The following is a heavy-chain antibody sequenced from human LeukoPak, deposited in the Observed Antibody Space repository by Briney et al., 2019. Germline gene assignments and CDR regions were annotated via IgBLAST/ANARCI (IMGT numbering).Heavy chain of an antibody. CDR3: ARGRNCGGDCYYFAY. Sequence: SETLSLTCTVSGGSINGYYWSWIRQPAGKGLEWIGRIYTSGTTNYNPSLKSRVTMSVDTSKNQFSLKLSSVTAADTAVYYCARGRNCGGDCYYFAYWGQGTLVTVSS. D-gene: IGHD2-21*02. V-gene: IGHV4-4*07. J-gene: IGHJ4*02. CDR2: IYTSGTT. CDR1: GGSINGYY.